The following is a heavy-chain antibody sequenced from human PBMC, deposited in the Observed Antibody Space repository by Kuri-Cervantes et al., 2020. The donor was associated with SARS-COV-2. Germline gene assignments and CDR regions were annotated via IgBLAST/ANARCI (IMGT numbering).Heavy chain of an antibody. CDR3: ARWGGYDVGAFDI. D-gene: IGHD5-12*01. CDR1: GYSISSGYY. Sequence: GSLRLSCAVSGYSISSGYYWGWIRQPPGKGLEWIGSIYHSGSTYYNPSLKSRVTMSVDRSKNQFSLRLSSVTAADTAVYYCARWGGYDVGAFDIWGQGTMVTVSS. V-gene: IGHV4-38-2*01. CDR2: IYHSGST. J-gene: IGHJ3*02.